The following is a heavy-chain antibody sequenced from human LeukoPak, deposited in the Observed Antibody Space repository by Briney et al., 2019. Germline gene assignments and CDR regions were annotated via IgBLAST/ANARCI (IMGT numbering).Heavy chain of an antibody. CDR2: IYYRGTT. D-gene: IGHD6-19*01. CDR1: GGSISNYY. CDR3: GRLIDGWYVDS. Sequence: SETLSLTCTVSGGSISNYYWTWIRQPPGKGVEGIGYIYYRGTTNYNPSLNSRVTISLDTSKNQFSLKLSSMTAADTDVYYCGRLIDGWYVDSWGQGTLVTVSS. V-gene: IGHV4-59*08. J-gene: IGHJ4*02.